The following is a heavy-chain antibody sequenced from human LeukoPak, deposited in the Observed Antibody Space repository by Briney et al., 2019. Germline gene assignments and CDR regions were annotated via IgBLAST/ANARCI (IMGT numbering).Heavy chain of an antibody. Sequence: SETLSLTCAVYGGSFSGYYWSWIRQPPGKGLEWIGEINHSGSTNYNPSLKSRVTISVDTSKNQFSLKLSSVTAADTAVYYCARRRVGYSWNRWFDPWGQGTLVTVSS. V-gene: IGHV4-34*01. CDR1: GGSFSGYY. CDR2: INHSGST. CDR3: ARRRVGYSWNRWFDP. J-gene: IGHJ5*02. D-gene: IGHD5-18*01.